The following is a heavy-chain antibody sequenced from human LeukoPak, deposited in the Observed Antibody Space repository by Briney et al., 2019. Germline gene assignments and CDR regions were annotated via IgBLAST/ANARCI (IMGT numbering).Heavy chain of an antibody. CDR3: AKDQYIYSSSWYHAFDI. CDR1: GFAFSSYG. Sequence: PGGSLRLSCAASGFAFSSYGMHWVRQAPGKGLEWVAVIWYGGSNKYYADSVKGRFTISRDNSKNTLYLQMNSLRAEDTAVYYCAKDQYIYSSSWYHAFDIWGQGTMVTVSS. CDR2: IWYGGSNK. D-gene: IGHD6-13*01. J-gene: IGHJ3*02. V-gene: IGHV3-30*02.